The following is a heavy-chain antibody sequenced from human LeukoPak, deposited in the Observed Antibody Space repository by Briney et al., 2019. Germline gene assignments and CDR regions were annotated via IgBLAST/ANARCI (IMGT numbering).Heavy chain of an antibody. J-gene: IGHJ4*02. Sequence: SEILSLTCAVSGGSISSGGYSWSWIRQPPGKGLEWIGYIYHSGSTYYNPSLKSRVTISVDRSKNQFSLKLSSVTAADTAVYYCARAPYGSGREPFPYDYWGQGTLVTVSS. CDR1: GGSISSGGYS. D-gene: IGHD3-10*01. CDR3: ARAPYGSGREPFPYDY. V-gene: IGHV4-30-2*01. CDR2: IYHSGST.